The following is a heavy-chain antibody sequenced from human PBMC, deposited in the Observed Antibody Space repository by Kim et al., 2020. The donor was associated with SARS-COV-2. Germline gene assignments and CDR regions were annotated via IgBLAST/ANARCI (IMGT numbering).Heavy chain of an antibody. CDR3: ARDGYSGGGDAFDI. V-gene: IGHV1-2*06. CDR1: GYTFTGYY. CDR2: INPNSGGT. J-gene: IGHJ3*02. D-gene: IGHD6-19*01. Sequence: ASVKVSCKASGYTFTGYYMHWVRQAPGQGLEWMGRINPNSGGTNYAQKFQGRVTMTRDTSISTAYMELSRLRSDDTAVDYCARDGYSGGGDAFDIWGQGTMVTVSS.